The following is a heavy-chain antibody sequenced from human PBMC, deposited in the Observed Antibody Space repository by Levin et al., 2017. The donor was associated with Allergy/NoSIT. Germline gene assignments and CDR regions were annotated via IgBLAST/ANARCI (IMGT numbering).Heavy chain of an antibody. Sequence: LSLTCAASGFTFSSSAMSWVRPAPGKGLEWVSAISGSGGSTYYADSVKGRFTISRDNSKNTLYLQMNSLRAEDTAVYYCAKGPRGSGSYSYYFDYWGQGTLVTVSS. J-gene: IGHJ4*02. D-gene: IGHD1-26*01. V-gene: IGHV3-23*01. CDR2: ISGSGGST. CDR1: GFTFSSSA. CDR3: AKGPRGSGSYSYYFDY.